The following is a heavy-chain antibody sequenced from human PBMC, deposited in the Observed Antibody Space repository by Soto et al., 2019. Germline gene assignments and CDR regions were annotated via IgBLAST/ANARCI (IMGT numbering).Heavy chain of an antibody. CDR1: GFIFRSYV. CDR2: ISGSGGGT. D-gene: IGHD3-10*01. CDR3: AKGLEDY. J-gene: IGHJ1*01. Sequence: LRLSCAASGFIFRSYVMNWVRQAPGKGLEWVSVISGSGGGTYYADSVKGRFTISRDNSNNKLYLQMNRLRAEDTAVYYCAKGLEDYRGQGTRVTVSS. V-gene: IGHV3-23*01.